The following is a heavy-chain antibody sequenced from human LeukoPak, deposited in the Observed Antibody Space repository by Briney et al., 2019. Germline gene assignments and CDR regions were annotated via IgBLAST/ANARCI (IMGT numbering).Heavy chain of an antibody. CDR1: GFTFSSYA. V-gene: IGHV3-23*01. D-gene: IGHD4-11*01. Sequence: GGSLRLSCVASGFTFSSYAMNWVRKGPGEGLEWVSIISGSGDTTYYADSVKGRFTISRDNSKNTLYLLMNSLRAEDTAVYYCAKAFGNYLSHFDYWGQGTLVTVSS. CDR3: AKAFGNYLSHFDY. CDR2: ISGSGDTT. J-gene: IGHJ4*02.